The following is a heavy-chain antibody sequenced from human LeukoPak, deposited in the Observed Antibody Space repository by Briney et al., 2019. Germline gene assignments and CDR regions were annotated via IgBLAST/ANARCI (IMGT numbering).Heavy chain of an antibody. D-gene: IGHD2-2*02. V-gene: IGHV4-59*01. J-gene: IGHJ4*02. Sequence: SVTLSLTCTVSGVSISTYYWSWIRQPPGKGLEWIGYIYYSGNTNYNPSLKSRVTISVDTSKNQFSLKLSSVTAADTAVYYCARAYTSWSFDYWGQGTLVTVSS. CDR2: IYYSGNT. CDR3: ARAYTSWSFDY. CDR1: GVSISTYY.